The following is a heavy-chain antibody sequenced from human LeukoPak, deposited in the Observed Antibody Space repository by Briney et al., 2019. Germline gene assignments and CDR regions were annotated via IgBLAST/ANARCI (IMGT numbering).Heavy chain of an antibody. V-gene: IGHV4-34*01. J-gene: IGHJ4*02. Sequence: SETLSLTCAVYGGSFSDYYWSWIRQSPGKGLEWIGEINHSGSTNYNPSLKSRVTISLDTSKKQFSLKLTSVTAADTAMYYCAREGSYSGSGSPPLDYWGRGTLVTVSS. CDR2: INHSGST. CDR1: GGSFSDYY. D-gene: IGHD3-10*01. CDR3: AREGSYSGSGSPPLDY.